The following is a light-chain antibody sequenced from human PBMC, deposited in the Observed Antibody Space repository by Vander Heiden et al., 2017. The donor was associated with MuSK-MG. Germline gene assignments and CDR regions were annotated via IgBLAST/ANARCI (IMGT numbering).Light chain of an antibody. CDR2: DDS. V-gene: IGLV3-21*03. CDR3: QVGDSSSDHVV. J-gene: IGLJ2*01. Sequence: SYLLTPPPSVSVAPGKTARTTCGGNNIGSKSVHGYQRKPGQAPVLVVYDDSDRPSGIPERFSGSNSGNTATLTISRVEAGDEADYYCQVGDSSSDHVVFGGGTKLTVL. CDR1: NIGSKS.